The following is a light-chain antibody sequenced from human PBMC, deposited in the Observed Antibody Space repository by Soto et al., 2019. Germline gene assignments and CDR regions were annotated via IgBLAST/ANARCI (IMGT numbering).Light chain of an antibody. V-gene: IGKV1-39*01. CDR1: QSISNY. CDR2: AAS. J-gene: IGKJ1*01. CDR3: QQYNSYRT. Sequence: IQMTQSPSSLSASVVYRVTITCRASQSISNYLTWYQQKPGKAPKLLIYAASSLQSGVPSRFSGSGSGTDFTLTISSLQPDDFATYYCQQYNSYRTFGQGTKVDIK.